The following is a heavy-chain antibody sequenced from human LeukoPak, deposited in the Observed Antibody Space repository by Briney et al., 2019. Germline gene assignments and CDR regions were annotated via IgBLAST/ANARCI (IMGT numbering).Heavy chain of an antibody. J-gene: IGHJ4*02. Sequence: PGGSLRLSCAASGFTFDDYAMHWVRQAPGKGLEWVSCISSSSGYIYYADSVKGRFTISRDNAKNSLYLQMNSLRAEDTAVYLCARDQDGSYSFDYWGQGTLVTVSS. D-gene: IGHD1-26*01. CDR3: ARDQDGSYSFDY. CDR1: GFTFDDYA. V-gene: IGHV3-21*01. CDR2: ISSSSGYI.